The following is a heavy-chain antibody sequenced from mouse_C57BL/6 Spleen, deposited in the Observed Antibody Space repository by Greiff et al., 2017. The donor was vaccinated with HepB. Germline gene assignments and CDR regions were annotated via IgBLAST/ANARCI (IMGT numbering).Heavy chain of an antibody. D-gene: IGHD2-3*01. J-gene: IGHJ1*03. CDR1: GYTFTGYW. V-gene: IGHV1-69*01. CDR3: ARDGIYDGPRYFDV. CDR2: IDPSDSYT. Sequence: VQLQQSGAELMKPGASVKLSCKATGYTFTGYWIEWVKQRPGQGLEWIGEIDPSDSYTNYNQKFKGKSTLTVDKSSSTAYMQLSSLTSEDSAVYYCARDGIYDGPRYFDVWGTGTTVTVSS.